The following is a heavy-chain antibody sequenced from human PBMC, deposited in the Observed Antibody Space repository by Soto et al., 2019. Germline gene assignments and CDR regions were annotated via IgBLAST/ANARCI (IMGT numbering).Heavy chain of an antibody. CDR1: GFIFSKYA. CDR2: ISGSGDGT. V-gene: IGHV3-23*01. CDR3: AQQRYCSTTRCYTPSFYYGIDV. D-gene: IGHD2-2*02. J-gene: IGHJ6*02. Sequence: GGSLRLSCAASGFIFSKYAMTWVRQAPGKGLEWVSGISGSGDGTYYADSVKGRFTISRDNSKNTLHLQMNSLRAEDTAIYYCAQQRYCSTTRCYTPSFYYGIDVWGQGNTVSDS.